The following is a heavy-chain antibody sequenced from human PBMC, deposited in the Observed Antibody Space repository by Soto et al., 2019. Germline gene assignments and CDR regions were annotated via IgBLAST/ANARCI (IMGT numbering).Heavy chain of an antibody. J-gene: IGHJ4*02. CDR1: GDSLNSACYY. D-gene: IGHD2-21*02. CDR3: ERGDTTFQGDLSDD. CDR2: IYYSGTA. V-gene: IGHV4-31*03. Sequence: LALTCTVYGDSLNSACYYWTWICQHPGKGLEWIGYIYYSGTAYYNPSLKRRVSISLDPSKNQFSLKLSSVTAADTAVYYCERGDTTFQGDLSDDWGRGIRVTVSS.